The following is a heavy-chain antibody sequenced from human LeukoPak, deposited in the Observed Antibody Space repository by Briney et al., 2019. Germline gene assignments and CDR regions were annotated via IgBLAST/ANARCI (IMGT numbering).Heavy chain of an antibody. Sequence: SETLSLTCTVSGGSISSYYWSWIRQPPGKGLEWIGYIYYSGSTNYNPSLKSRVTITVDTSKNQFSLKLSSVTAADTAVYYCARRAAYSSGWLEPYYFDYWGQGTLVTVSS. CDR3: ARRAAYSSGWLEPYYFDY. J-gene: IGHJ4*02. CDR1: GGSISSYY. D-gene: IGHD6-19*01. V-gene: IGHV4-59*08. CDR2: IYYSGST.